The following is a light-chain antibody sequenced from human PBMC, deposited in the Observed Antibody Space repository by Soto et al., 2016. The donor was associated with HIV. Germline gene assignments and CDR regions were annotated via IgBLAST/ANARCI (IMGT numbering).Light chain of an antibody. J-gene: IGKJ2*01. Sequence: DIVMTQTPLSLSVTPGHPASISCKSNQSLLHADGRTYLYWYLQKSGQSPQLLMYEVSSRFSGVPERFSGSGSGTDFSLKISRVEAEDVGVYYCMQSIQLYTFGQGTKLDIK. CDR1: QSLLHADGRTY. CDR3: MQSIQLYT. CDR2: EVS. V-gene: IGKV2-29*02.